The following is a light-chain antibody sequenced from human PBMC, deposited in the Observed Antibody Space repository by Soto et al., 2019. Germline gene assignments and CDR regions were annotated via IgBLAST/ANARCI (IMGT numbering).Light chain of an antibody. V-gene: IGKV1-6*01. Sequence: AIQLTQSPSSVSASMGDRVTITCRASQAITNRLAWYQQKPGKAPNLLIYAASTLQTGVPSRFSGSGSDTDFTLTISGLEPEDFATYYGLQDDSYPRTFGQGTKVDLK. CDR3: LQDDSYPRT. CDR2: AAS. J-gene: IGKJ1*01. CDR1: QAITNR.